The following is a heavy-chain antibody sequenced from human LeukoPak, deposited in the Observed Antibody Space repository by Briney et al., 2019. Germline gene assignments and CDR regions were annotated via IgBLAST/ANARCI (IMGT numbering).Heavy chain of an antibody. V-gene: IGHV4-59*01. Sequence: SETLSLTCTVSGGSISSYYWSWIRQPPGKGLEWIGYIYYSGSTNYNPSLKSRVTISVDTSKNQFSLKLSSVTAADTAMYYCAREEEEGSFDIWGQGTMVTVSS. CDR1: GGSISSYY. J-gene: IGHJ3*02. CDR2: IYYSGST. CDR3: AREEEEGSFDI.